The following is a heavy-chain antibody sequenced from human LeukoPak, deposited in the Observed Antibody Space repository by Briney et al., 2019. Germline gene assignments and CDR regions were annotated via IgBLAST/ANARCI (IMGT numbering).Heavy chain of an antibody. J-gene: IGHJ6*03. CDR3: ARDRYYYGSGSYDYYYMDV. D-gene: IGHD3-10*01. V-gene: IGHV4-59*12. CDR2: IYDSGSA. Sequence: SETLSLTCTVSGGSISSYQGSWIRQPPGKGLEWIGNIYDSGSANYNPSLKSRVVISVDTSKNQFSLNLTPVTAADTAVYYCARDRYYYGSGSYDYYYMDVWGKGTTVTISS. CDR1: GGSISSYQ.